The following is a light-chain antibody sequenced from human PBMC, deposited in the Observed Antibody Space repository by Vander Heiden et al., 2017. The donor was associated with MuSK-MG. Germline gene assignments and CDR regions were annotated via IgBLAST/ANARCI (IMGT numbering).Light chain of an antibody. V-gene: IGLV2-11*01. CDR2: DVS. Sequence: QSALTQSRPVSGSPGQSVTISCTGTSSDAGGYNYVSWYQQHPGKAPKLMIYDVSKRPSGVPDRFSGSKSGNTASLTISGLQAEDEADYYCCSYAGSYTSDVVFGGGTKLTVL. CDR1: SSDAGGYNY. CDR3: CSYAGSYTSDVV. J-gene: IGLJ2*01.